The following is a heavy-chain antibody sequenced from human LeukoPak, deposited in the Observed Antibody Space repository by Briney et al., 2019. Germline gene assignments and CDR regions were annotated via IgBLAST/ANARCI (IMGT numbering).Heavy chain of an antibody. D-gene: IGHD5-18*01. Sequence: SETLSLTCTVSGGSISNSDYYWGWIRQPPGKGLEWIGSIYYSGSTYYNPSLKSRVTRSVDTSKNQVSLKLSSVTAEDTAVYYCASKRGYSYGRRGSGRVYYYYMDVWGKGITVTVSS. J-gene: IGHJ6*03. CDR2: IYYSGST. CDR3: ASKRGYSYGRRGSGRVYYYYMDV. CDR1: GGSISNSDYY. V-gene: IGHV4-39*07.